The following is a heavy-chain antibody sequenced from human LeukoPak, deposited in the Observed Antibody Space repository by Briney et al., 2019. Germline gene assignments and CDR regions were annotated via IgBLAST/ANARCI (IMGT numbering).Heavy chain of an antibody. D-gene: IGHD3-22*01. V-gene: IGHV1-2*02. CDR2: INPNSGGT. Sequence: GASVKVSCKASGYTFTGYYMHWVRQAPGQGLGWMGWINPNSGGTNYAQKFQGRVTMTRDTSISTAYMELSRLRSDDTAVYYCARAVIAEANYYDSSGYFLLAYWGQGTLVTVSS. CDR3: ARAVIAEANYYDSSGYFLLAY. CDR1: GYTFTGYY. J-gene: IGHJ4*02.